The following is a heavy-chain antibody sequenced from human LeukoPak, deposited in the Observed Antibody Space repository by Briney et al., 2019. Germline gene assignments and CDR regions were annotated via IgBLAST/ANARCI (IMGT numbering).Heavy chain of an antibody. CDR1: GFTFSSYS. CDR3: ARDRIVGAYYYYGMDV. Sequence: GGSLRLSCAASGFTFSSYSMNWVRQAPGKGLEWVSYISSSSSTIYYADSVKGRFTISRDNAKNSLYLQMNSLRDGDTAVYYCARDRIVGAYYYYGMDVWGQGTTVTVSS. V-gene: IGHV3-48*02. CDR2: ISSSSSTI. D-gene: IGHD3-16*02. J-gene: IGHJ6*02.